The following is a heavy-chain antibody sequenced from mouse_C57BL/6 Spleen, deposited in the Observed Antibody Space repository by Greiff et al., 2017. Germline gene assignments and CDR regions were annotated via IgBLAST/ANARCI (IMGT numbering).Heavy chain of an antibody. V-gene: IGHV14-2*01. CDR3: ARVATSAMDY. J-gene: IGHJ4*01. Sequence: EVQLQQSGAELVKPGASVKLSCTASGFNIKDYYMHWVKQRTEQGLEWIGRIDPEDGETKYAPKFPGKATITADTSSNTAYLQRSSLTSEDTAVYYCARVATSAMDYWGQGTSVTVSS. D-gene: IGHD1-1*01. CDR2: IDPEDGET. CDR1: GFNIKDYY.